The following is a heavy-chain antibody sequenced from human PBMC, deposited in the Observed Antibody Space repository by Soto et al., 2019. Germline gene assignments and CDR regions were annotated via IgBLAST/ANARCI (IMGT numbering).Heavy chain of an antibody. Sequence: SETLSLTCTVSGGSVSRATYYWNWIRQPPGKGLEWIGSVYYSGTPNYNPSLKSRVTISMDTSYNRLSLKLRSVTAADTAVYYCARDLYLRTGPWGMDAWGQGTTVTVSS. V-gene: IGHV4-61*01. J-gene: IGHJ6*02. CDR2: VYYSGTP. CDR1: GGSVSRATYY. CDR3: ARDLYLRTGPWGMDA. D-gene: IGHD3-9*01.